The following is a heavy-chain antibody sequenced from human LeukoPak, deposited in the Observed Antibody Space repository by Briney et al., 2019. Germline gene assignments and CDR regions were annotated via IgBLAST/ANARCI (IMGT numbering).Heavy chain of an antibody. Sequence: GGSLRLSCAASGFTFSDYYMSWIRQAPGKGLEWVSYIGSSGSTIYYADSVKGRFTISRDNAKNSLYLQMNSLRAEDTAVYYCAKSPYYYYGMDVWGQGTTVTVSS. V-gene: IGHV3-11*01. CDR1: GFTFSDYY. CDR2: IGSSGSTI. CDR3: AKSPYYYYGMDV. J-gene: IGHJ6*02.